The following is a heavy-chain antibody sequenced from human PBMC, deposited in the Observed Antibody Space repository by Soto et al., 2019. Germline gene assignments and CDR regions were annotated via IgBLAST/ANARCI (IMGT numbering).Heavy chain of an antibody. Sequence: QVQLVESGGGVVQPGGSLRLSCATSGFLFSGYAMHWVRQTPGKWLEWVAVISYDGKEKYYADSAEGRFTISRESSGVTLYLQMSSLRVEDTAAYYCARGRGLAARPQHLDHWGQGTLVTVSS. D-gene: IGHD6-6*01. V-gene: IGHV3-30*04. J-gene: IGHJ4*02. CDR2: ISYDGKEK. CDR1: GFLFSGYA. CDR3: ARGRGLAARPQHLDH.